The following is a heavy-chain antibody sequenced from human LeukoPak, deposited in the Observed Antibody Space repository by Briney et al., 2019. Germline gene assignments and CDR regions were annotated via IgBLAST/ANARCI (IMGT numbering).Heavy chain of an antibody. J-gene: IGHJ6*03. CDR2: IRYDGSNK. CDR3: AKGSKAVLFTRARYMDV. Sequence: PGGSLTLSCAASGFTFSSYDIHWVRQAPGKGREGVAFIRYDGSNKYYADSVRARFTISRDNSKKTLYLPMTSLRAEDTAVYFCAKGSKAVLFTRARYMDVWGKGTTVTISS. CDR1: GFTFSSYD. D-gene: IGHD6-19*01. V-gene: IGHV3-30*02.